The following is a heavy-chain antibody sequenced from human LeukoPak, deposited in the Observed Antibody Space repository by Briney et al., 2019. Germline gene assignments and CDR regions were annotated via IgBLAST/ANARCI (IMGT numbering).Heavy chain of an antibody. J-gene: IGHJ4*02. D-gene: IGHD1-26*01. CDR1: GLTFSSYG. Sequence: GRSLRLSCATSGLTFSSYGIHWVRQAPGKGMEWVAVVSNDGRNEYYADSVQGRFSISRDNSKNTVYLQMNSLRAEDTAVYYCARDSASTPLDYWGQGTLVTVSS. V-gene: IGHV3-33*01. CDR2: VSNDGRNE. CDR3: ARDSASTPLDY.